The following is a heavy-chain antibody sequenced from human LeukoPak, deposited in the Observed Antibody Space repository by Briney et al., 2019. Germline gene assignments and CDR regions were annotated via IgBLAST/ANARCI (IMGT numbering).Heavy chain of an antibody. CDR1: GFTFSSYE. CDR3: ARDPAVSYDYAWWSFAGY. J-gene: IGHJ4*02. Sequence: GGSLRLSCAASGFTFSSYEMNWVRQAPGKGLEWISYISSSGTTKYYADSVKGRFTISRDNAKNSLYLQMNSLRAEDTAVYYCARDPAVSYDYAWWSFAGYWGQGTLVTVSS. D-gene: IGHD3-16*01. V-gene: IGHV3-48*03. CDR2: ISSSGTTK.